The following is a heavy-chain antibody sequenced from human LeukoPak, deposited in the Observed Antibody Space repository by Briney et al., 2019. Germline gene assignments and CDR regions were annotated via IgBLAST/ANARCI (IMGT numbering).Heavy chain of an antibody. CDR2: ISSSSGTI. CDR1: GFTFSRYS. D-gene: IGHD4-23*01. Sequence: GGSLRLSCAASGFTFSRYSMDWVRQAPGKGLEWISFISSSSGTIYYADSVKGRFTISRDNAKNSLYLQMNSLRDEDTAVYYCVRDRAGGNSVWFDPWGQGTLVTVSS. V-gene: IGHV3-48*02. J-gene: IGHJ5*02. CDR3: VRDRAGGNSVWFDP.